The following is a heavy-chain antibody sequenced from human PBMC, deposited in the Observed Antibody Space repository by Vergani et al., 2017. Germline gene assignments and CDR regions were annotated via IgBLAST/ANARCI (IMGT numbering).Heavy chain of an antibody. CDR1: GYSFTKYW. V-gene: IGHV5-51*01. Sequence: EVQLVQSGAEVKKPGESLKISCQISGYSFTKYWIGWVRQMPGKGLEWMGIIHPADSDTSYSPSFQGQVTISVDKSISTAYLQRSSLRASDSAMYYCARLYGRDSSGSKYFDYWGQGTLVSVSS. J-gene: IGHJ4*02. CDR2: IHPADSDT. CDR3: ARLYGRDSSGSKYFDY. D-gene: IGHD3-22*01.